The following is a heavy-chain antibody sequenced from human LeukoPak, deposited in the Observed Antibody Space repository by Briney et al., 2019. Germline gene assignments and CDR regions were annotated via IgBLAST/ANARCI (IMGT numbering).Heavy chain of an antibody. V-gene: IGHV4-59*01. CDR2: IYYSGST. J-gene: IGHJ4*02. CDR1: GGSISSYY. Sequence: ASETLSLTCTVSGGSISSYYWSWIRQPPGKGLEWIGYIYYSGSTNYNPSLKSRVTISVDTSKNQFSLKLSSVTAADTAVYYCARGSSGYFDYWGQGTLVTVSS. CDR3: ARGSSGYFDY. D-gene: IGHD3-22*01.